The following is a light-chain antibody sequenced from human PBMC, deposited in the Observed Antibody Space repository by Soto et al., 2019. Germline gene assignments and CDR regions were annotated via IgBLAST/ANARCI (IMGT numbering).Light chain of an antibody. V-gene: IGLV2-14*01. CDR3: SSYTTSSTLV. CDR2: EVT. Sequence: QSALTQPASVSGSPGQSITISCTGTSSDVGNYNYVSWYQHHPGKAPKLIIYEVTNRPSGVSNRFSGSKSGNTASLTISGLQAEDEADYYCSSYTTSSTLVFGIGTKLTVL. CDR1: SSDVGNYNY. J-gene: IGLJ1*01.